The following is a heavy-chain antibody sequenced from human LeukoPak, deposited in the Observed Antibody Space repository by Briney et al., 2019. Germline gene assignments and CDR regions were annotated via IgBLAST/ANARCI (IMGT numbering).Heavy chain of an antibody. Sequence: SETLSLTCTVSGGSISSYYWSWIRQPAGKGLEWIGRIYTSGSTNYNPSLKSRVTMSVDTSKNQFSLKLSSVTAADTAVYYCAGLGSSWYYYYMDVWGKGTTVTISS. D-gene: IGHD6-13*01. J-gene: IGHJ6*03. V-gene: IGHV4-4*07. CDR3: AGLGSSWYYYYMDV. CDR2: IYTSGST. CDR1: GGSISSYY.